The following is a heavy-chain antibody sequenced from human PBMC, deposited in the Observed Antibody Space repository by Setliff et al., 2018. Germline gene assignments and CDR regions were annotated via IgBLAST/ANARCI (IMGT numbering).Heavy chain of an antibody. Sequence: ASVKVSCKASGYTFNNYGITWVRQAPGQGLEWMGWINNYSFKTTYSQRFLDRVTVTTDTSATTAYMELKNLSSDDTAVYYCARINFYVSSGYYYAPDFWGQGTLVTVSS. V-gene: IGHV1-18*01. CDR3: ARINFYVSSGYYYAPDF. D-gene: IGHD3-22*01. CDR2: INNYSFKT. CDR1: GYTFNNYG. J-gene: IGHJ4*02.